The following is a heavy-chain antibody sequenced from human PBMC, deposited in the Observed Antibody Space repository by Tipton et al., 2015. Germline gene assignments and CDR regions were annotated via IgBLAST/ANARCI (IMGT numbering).Heavy chain of an antibody. CDR2: IRPDSGNT. D-gene: IGHD5-12*01. CDR3: ARDPTSQSGPGPTFDF. J-gene: IGHJ4*02. CDR1: GYMFSQYD. V-gene: IGHV1-18*01. Sequence: QSGAEVKEPGASVRVSCKASGYMFSQYDLVWLRQAPGQGPEWMGWIRPDSGNTNYVKRLQDRLTLTTDTSTGTAYMELRSLKSDDTAVYYCARDPTSQSGPGPTFDFWGQGTLVTVSS.